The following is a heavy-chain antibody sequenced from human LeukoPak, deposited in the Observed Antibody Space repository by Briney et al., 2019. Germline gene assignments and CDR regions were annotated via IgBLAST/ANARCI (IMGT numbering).Heavy chain of an antibody. CDR1: GGSISSSSCY. Sequence: SETLSLTCTVSGGSISSSSCYWGWIRQPPGKGLEWIGSIYYSGDTYYNPSLKSRRVTISVDTSKNQFSLRLSSVTAADTAVYYCAGHQWHYYYYMGVWGKGSTVTVSS. CDR3: AGHQWHYYYYMGV. D-gene: IGHD6-19*01. J-gene: IGHJ6*03. CDR2: IYYSGDT. V-gene: IGHV4-39*01.